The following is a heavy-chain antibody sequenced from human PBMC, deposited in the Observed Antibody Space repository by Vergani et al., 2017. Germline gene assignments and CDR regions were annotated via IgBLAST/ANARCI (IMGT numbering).Heavy chain of an antibody. D-gene: IGHD1-26*01. V-gene: IGHV4-39*01. Sequence: QLQLQESGPGLVKPSETLSLTCTVSGGSISSSSYYWGWIRQPPGKGLEWIGSIYYSGSTYYNPSLKSRVTISVDTSKNQFSLKLSSVTAADTAVYYCARPGSSVYYYCMDVWGQGTTVTVSS. J-gene: IGHJ6*02. CDR1: GGSISSSSYY. CDR2: IYYSGST. CDR3: ARPGSSVYYYCMDV.